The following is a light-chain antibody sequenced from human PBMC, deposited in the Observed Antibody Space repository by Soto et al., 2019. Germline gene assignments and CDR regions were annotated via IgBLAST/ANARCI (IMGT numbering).Light chain of an antibody. CDR2: SVT. CDR3: SSSTSSSTYL. J-gene: IGLJ1*01. CDR1: SSDVGAYSS. V-gene: IGLV2-14*03. Sequence: QSALTQPASVSGSPGQSITISCTGTSSDVGAYSSVSWYQQRPDKAPKLIIYSVTYRSSGVSDRFSGSKSDNTASLTISGLHTDDEADYYCSSSTSSSTYLFGTGTKVTVL.